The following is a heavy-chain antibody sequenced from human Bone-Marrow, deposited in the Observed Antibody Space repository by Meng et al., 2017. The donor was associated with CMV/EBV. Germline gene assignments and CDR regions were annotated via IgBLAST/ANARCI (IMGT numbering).Heavy chain of an antibody. CDR3: ARDHYYDSSGYYNPDY. V-gene: IGHV1-2*02. J-gene: IGHJ4*02. Sequence: ASVKVSCKASGYTFTGYYMHWVRQAPGQGLEWMGWINPNSGGTNYAQKFQGRVTMTRYTSISTAYMELSRLRSDDTAVYYCARDHYYDSSGYYNPDYWGQGTLVTVSS. CDR2: INPNSGGT. CDR1: GYTFTGYY. D-gene: IGHD3-22*01.